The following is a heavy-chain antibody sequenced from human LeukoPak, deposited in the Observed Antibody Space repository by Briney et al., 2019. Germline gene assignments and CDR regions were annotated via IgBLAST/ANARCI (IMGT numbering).Heavy chain of an antibody. CDR1: GGSISSYY. J-gene: IGHJ6*03. V-gene: IGHV4-59*01. CDR2: IYYSGST. Sequence: SETLSLTCTVSGGSISSYYWSWIRQPPGKGLEWIGYIYYSGSTNYNPSLKGRVTISVDTSKNQFSLKLSSVTAADTAVYYCARESIGAYYYMDVWGKGTTVTVSS. CDR3: ARESIGAYYYMDV.